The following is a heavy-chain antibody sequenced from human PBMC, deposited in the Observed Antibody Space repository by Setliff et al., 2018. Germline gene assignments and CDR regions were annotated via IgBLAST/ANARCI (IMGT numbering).Heavy chain of an antibody. CDR2: ISVYNGDT. D-gene: IGHD5-18*01. CDR1: GYTFGNYA. Sequence: GASVKVSCKASGYTFGNYAFAWVRQAPGQGLEWVGWISVYNGDTNYAQKFQGRVTLTTDTSTSTAYMELRSLTSDDSAFYYCARAPSVELVTIRTNSWFTYWGQGTLVTVSS. V-gene: IGHV1-18*01. J-gene: IGHJ4*02. CDR3: ARAPSVELVTIRTNSWFTY.